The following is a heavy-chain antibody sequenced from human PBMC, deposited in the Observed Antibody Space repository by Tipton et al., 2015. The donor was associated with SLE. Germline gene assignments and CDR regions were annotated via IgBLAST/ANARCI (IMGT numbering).Heavy chain of an antibody. CDR2: INHSGST. J-gene: IGHJ4*02. CDR3: ARDGPNVGATKIDY. D-gene: IGHD1-26*01. CDR1: GGSFSGYY. V-gene: IGHV4-34*01. Sequence: TLSLTCAVYGGSFSGYYWSWIRQPPGKGLEWIGEINHSGSTNYNPSLKSRVTISVDTSKNQFSLKMSSVTAADTAVYYCARDGPNVGATKIDYWGQGTLVTVPS.